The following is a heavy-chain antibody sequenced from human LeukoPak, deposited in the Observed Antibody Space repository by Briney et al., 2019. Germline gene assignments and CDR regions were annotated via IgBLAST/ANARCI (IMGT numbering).Heavy chain of an antibody. J-gene: IGHJ4*02. CDR2: ISGSGGST. D-gene: IGHD3-3*01. CDR3: ARPSPPFGVVHHYFDY. V-gene: IGHV3-23*01. CDR1: GFTFSSYA. Sequence: PGGSLRLSCAASGFTFSSYAMSWVRQAPGKGLEWVSAISGSGGSTYYADSVKGRFTISRDNSKNTLYLQMNSLRAEDTAVYYCARPSPPFGVVHHYFDYWGQGTLVTVSS.